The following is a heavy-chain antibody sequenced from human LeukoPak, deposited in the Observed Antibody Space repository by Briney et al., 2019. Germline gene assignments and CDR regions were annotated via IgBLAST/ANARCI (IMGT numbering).Heavy chain of an antibody. Sequence: SGGSLRLSCAASGFTFSSYSMNWVRQAPGKGLEWVAFIRYDGSNKYYADSVKGRFTISRDNSKNTLYLRMDSLRAEDTAVYYCAIVNYYYYYMDVWGKGTTVTVSS. CDR3: AIVNYYYYYMDV. CDR2: IRYDGSNK. V-gene: IGHV3-30*02. CDR1: GFTFSSYS. J-gene: IGHJ6*03.